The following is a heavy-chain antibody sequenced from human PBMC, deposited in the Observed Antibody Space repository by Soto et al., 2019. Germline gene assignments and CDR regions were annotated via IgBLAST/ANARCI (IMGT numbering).Heavy chain of an antibody. J-gene: IGHJ5*02. V-gene: IGHV3-23*01. CDR3: ARGYCSSTSCLGWFDP. D-gene: IGHD2-2*01. Sequence: EVQLLESGGGLVQPGGSLRLSCAASGFTFSSYAMSWVRQAPGKGLEWVSAISGSGGSTYYADSVKGRFTISRDNSKNTLYLQMNSLRAEDTAVYYCARGYCSSTSCLGWFDPWGQGTLVTVSS. CDR2: ISGSGGST. CDR1: GFTFSSYA.